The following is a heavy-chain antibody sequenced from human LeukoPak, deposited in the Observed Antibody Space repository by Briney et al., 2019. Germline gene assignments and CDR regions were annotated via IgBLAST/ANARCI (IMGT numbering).Heavy chain of an antibody. CDR2: IYTSGST. Sequence: SETLSLTCTVSGGSIGTYFWSWLRQPAGKGLEWIGRIYTSGSTNYNPSLKSRVTMSVDTSKNQFSLKLSSVTAADTAVYYCAREEKAAQDYWGQGTLVTVSS. J-gene: IGHJ4*02. CDR3: AREEKAAQDY. V-gene: IGHV4-4*07. CDR1: GGSIGTYF. D-gene: IGHD2-15*01.